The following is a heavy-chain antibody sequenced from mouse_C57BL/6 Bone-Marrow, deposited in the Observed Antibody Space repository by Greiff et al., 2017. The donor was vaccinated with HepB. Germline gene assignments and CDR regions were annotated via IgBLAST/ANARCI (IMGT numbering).Heavy chain of an antibody. J-gene: IGHJ2*01. D-gene: IGHD1-1*01. CDR2: IDPENGDT. V-gene: IGHV14-4*01. CDR1: GFNIKDDY. Sequence: VQLKQSGAELVRPGASVKLSCTASGFNIKDDYMHWVKQRPEQGLEWIGWIDPENGDTEYASKFQGKATITADTSSNTAYLQLSSLTSEDTAVYYCTYTTVYFDYWGQGTTLTVSS. CDR3: TYTTVYFDY.